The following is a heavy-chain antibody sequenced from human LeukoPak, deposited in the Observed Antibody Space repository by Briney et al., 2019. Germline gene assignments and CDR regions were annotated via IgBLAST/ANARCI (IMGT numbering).Heavy chain of an antibody. Sequence: ASVKVSCKASGYTFTGYYMHWVRQAPGQGLEWMGWINPKSGGTNYAQKFQGRVTMTRDTSISTAYMELSSLRSDDTAVYYCARAQVGGYYDIIASWGQGPRVTVSS. CDR3: ARAQVGGYYDIIAS. D-gene: IGHD3-22*01. CDR2: INPKSGGT. J-gene: IGHJ5*02. V-gene: IGHV1-2*02. CDR1: GYTFTGYY.